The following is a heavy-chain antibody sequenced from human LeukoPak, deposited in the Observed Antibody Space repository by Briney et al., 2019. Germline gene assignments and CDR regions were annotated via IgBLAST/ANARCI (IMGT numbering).Heavy chain of an antibody. Sequence: TLSLTCTVSGGSISSGGYFWSWVRQHPGKGLEWIGYISHSGSTYYNPSLKSRVTISLDTSKDRFSLRLSSVTAADTAVYYCARDLWFGEYNWFDPWGQGTLVTVSS. V-gene: IGHV4-31*03. CDR3: ARDLWFGEYNWFDP. CDR1: GGSISSGGYF. D-gene: IGHD3-10*01. CDR2: ISHSGST. J-gene: IGHJ5*02.